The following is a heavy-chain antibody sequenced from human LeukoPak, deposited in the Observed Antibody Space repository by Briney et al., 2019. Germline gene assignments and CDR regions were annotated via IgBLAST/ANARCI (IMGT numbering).Heavy chain of an antibody. V-gene: IGHV5-51*01. J-gene: IGHJ6*02. Sequence: GESLKISCKRSGYSFTSYWIVWVRQMPGKGLEWMGIIYPGDSDARYSPSFQGQVTISADKSISTAYLRWSSLKASDTAIYYCARGHMDYYYGMDVWGQGTTVTVSS. D-gene: IGHD2-21*01. CDR2: IYPGDSDA. CDR3: ARGHMDYYYGMDV. CDR1: GYSFTSYW.